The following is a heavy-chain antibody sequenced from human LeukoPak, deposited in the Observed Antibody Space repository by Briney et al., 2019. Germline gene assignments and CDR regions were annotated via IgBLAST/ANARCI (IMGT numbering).Heavy chain of an antibody. Sequence: SQTLSLTCTVSDGSISSGGCYWSWIRQPAGKGLEWIGRIYTSGSTNYNPSLKSRVTISVDTSKNQFSLKLSSVTAADTTVYYXXXXRGGXXXXXYYYXYYMDVWGKGTTVTVSS. D-gene: IGHD3-10*01. J-gene: IGHJ6*03. CDR1: DGSISSGGCY. CDR3: XXXRGGXXXXXYYYXYYMDV. CDR2: IYTSGST. V-gene: IGHV4-61*02.